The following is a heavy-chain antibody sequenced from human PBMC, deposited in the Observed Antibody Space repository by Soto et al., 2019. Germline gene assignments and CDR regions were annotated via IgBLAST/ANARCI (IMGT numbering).Heavy chain of an antibody. V-gene: IGHV1-46*02. CDR3: VGDGADVYTGFDY. CDR1: GYSFNKYC. Sequence: QVQLEQSGAEVKKPGASVLVSCKTSGYSFNKYCMYWVRQAPGQGLEWMGRICPDGDTGYAQEFQGRVTMTRDWSATTLYLQMSRLRSEDTALYYCVGDGADVYTGFDYWGQGSLVTVSS. D-gene: IGHD2-21*01. CDR2: ICPDGDT. J-gene: IGHJ4*02.